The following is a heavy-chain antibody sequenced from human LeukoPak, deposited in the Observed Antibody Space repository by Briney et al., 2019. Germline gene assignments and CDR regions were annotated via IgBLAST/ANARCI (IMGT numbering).Heavy chain of an antibody. Sequence: GGSLRLSCAASGFTFSTYSMNWVRQAPGKGLEWVSSISGSSSYIYYADSVKGRFTISRDNAKNSLYLQMNSLRAEDTAVYYCARDREGYCSGGTCTNLDYWGQGTLVTVSS. D-gene: IGHD2-15*01. CDR2: ISGSSSYI. J-gene: IGHJ4*02. CDR3: ARDREGYCSGGTCTNLDY. CDR1: GFTFSTYS. V-gene: IGHV3-21*01.